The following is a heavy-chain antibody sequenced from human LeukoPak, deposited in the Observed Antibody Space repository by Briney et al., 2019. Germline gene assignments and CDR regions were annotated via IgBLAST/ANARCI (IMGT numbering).Heavy chain of an antibody. Sequence: ASVKISCKASGFTFSSYGISWVRQAPGQGLEWMGWISAYNGKTNYAQKFQGRVTMTTDTSTSTAYMDLRSLRSDDTAVYYCARGGALTSFDSWGQGTLITVSS. D-gene: IGHD1-26*01. V-gene: IGHV1-18*01. CDR3: ARGGALTSFDS. CDR2: ISAYNGKT. CDR1: GFTFSSYG. J-gene: IGHJ4*02.